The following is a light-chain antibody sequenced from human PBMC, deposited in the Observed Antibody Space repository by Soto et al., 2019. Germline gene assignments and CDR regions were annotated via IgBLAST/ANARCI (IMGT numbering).Light chain of an antibody. Sequence: SVLTQPASVSGSPGQSITISCTETSSGFSDYNYVSWYQQHPDKAPKLLIFAVNNRPSGVSNRFSGSKSGNTASLTISGLQAEDEADYYSSSYTNSDTLVFGGGTKLTVL. J-gene: IGLJ2*01. CDR3: SSYTNSDTLV. CDR1: SSGFSDYNY. V-gene: IGLV2-14*01. CDR2: AVN.